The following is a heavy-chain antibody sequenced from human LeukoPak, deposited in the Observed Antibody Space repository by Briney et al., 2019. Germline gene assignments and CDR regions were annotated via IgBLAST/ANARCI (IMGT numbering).Heavy chain of an antibody. V-gene: IGHV1-18*01. CDR3: AREEYHLVSLDP. J-gene: IGHJ5*02. CDR1: GYIFSDYG. Sequence: ASVKVSCKASGYIFSDYGVSWVRPAPGQGLERMGWISAYNGNTDYAQNFQGRVTMTTDKSTRTAFLELRSLRPDDTAVYYCAREEYHLVSLDPWGQGTLATVSS. CDR2: ISAYNGNT. D-gene: IGHD2-2*01.